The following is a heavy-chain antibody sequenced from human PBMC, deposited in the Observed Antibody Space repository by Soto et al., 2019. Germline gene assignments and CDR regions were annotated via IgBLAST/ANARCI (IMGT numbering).Heavy chain of an antibody. V-gene: IGHV3-30*18. D-gene: IGHD7-27*01. Sequence: QVQLVESGGGVVQPGRSLRLSCAGSGFTFSTYGMHWVRQAPGKGLEWVAVISYDGSNKYYADSVKGRFTISRDNSKNTLYLQMNSLRSEDTAVYYCAKNLHRTGWMAPLDPWGQGTLVTVSS. J-gene: IGHJ5*02. CDR3: AKNLHRTGWMAPLDP. CDR2: ISYDGSNK. CDR1: GFTFSTYG.